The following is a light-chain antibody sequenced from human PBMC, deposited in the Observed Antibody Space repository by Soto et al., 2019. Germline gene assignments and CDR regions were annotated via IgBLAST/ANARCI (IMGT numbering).Light chain of an antibody. CDR3: HQYYTYPWA. CDR1: QSISNF. Sequence: DIQMTQSPSTLSASVGDRVTITCRASQSISNFLAWYQQKPGKAPYLLIYKASSLESGVPSRFSGSAAGTEFTLTISSLQPDDVASYYCHQYYTYPWAVGQGTKVEIK. CDR2: KAS. V-gene: IGKV1-5*03. J-gene: IGKJ1*01.